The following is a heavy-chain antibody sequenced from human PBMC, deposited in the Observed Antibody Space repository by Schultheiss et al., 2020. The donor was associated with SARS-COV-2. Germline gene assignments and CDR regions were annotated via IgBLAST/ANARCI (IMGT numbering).Heavy chain of an antibody. D-gene: IGHD1-26*01. V-gene: IGHV4-31*03. CDR2: IHPSGIT. CDR3: ARALYGARVGYYFDY. CDR1: GGSISSGGYY. J-gene: IGHJ4*02. Sequence: SETLSLTCTVSGGSISSGGYYWSWIRQPPGKGLEWIGSIHPSGITLHTPSLESRLTMAIDTSKSQFSLKLSSVTAADTAVYYCARALYGARVGYYFDYWGQGTLVTVSS.